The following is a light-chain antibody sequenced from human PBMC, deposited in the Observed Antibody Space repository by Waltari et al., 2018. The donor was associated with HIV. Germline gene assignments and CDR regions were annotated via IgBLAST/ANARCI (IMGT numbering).Light chain of an antibody. CDR3: SSDAGRNNRLV. CDR1: RNDVGNYAY. V-gene: IGLV2-8*01. J-gene: IGLJ2*01. CDR2: EVS. Sequence: QSALTQPPSASGSPGQSVTISCTGTRNDVGNYAYVFWYQQHPDKAPKPLISEVSHRPSGVPDRFSGSKSDNTASLTVSGLQAEDEADYYCSSDAGRNNRLVFGGGTKLTVL.